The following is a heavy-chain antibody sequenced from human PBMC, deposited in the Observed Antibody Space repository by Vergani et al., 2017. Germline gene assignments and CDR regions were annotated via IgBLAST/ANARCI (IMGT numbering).Heavy chain of an antibody. Sequence: QVQLQQWGAGLLKPSETLSLTCAVYGGSFSGYYWSWIRQPPGKGLEWIGEINHSGSTNYNPSLKSRVTISVDTSKNQFSLKLSSVTAADTAVYYCARHVAVAGLDYWGQGTLVTVSS. D-gene: IGHD6-19*01. CDR1: GGSFSGYY. J-gene: IGHJ4*02. CDR2: INHSGST. CDR3: ARHVAVAGLDY. V-gene: IGHV4-34*01.